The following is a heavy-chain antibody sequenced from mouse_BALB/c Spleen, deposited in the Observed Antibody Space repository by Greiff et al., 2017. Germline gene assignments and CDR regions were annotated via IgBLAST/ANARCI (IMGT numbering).Heavy chain of an antibody. V-gene: IGHV1-9*01. J-gene: IGHJ2*01. CDR2: ILPGSGST. Sequence: VQLVESGAELMKPGASVKISCKATGYTFSSYWIEWVKQRPGHGLEWIGEILPGSGSTNYNEKFKGKATFTADTSSNTAYMQLSSLTSEDSAVYYCARLDTPYYFDYWGQGTTLTVSS. D-gene: IGHD5-1-1*01. CDR1: GYTFSSYW. CDR3: ARLDTPYYFDY.